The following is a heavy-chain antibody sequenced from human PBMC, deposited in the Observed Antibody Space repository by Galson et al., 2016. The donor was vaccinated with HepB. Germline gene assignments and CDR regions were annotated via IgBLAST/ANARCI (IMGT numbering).Heavy chain of an antibody. CDR3: VGLSTSGTYFGY. CDR1: GYTFTNHA. V-gene: IGHV1-3*04. J-gene: IGHJ4*02. CDR2: INTGKGNT. D-gene: IGHD1-26*01. Sequence: SVKVSCKASGYTFTNHAMHWVRQAPGQSLEWMGWINTGKGNTKYSQKFQDRVTITRDTSASTGYMELSNLRSEDTAVYFCVGLSTSGTYFGYWGQGVLVTVSS.